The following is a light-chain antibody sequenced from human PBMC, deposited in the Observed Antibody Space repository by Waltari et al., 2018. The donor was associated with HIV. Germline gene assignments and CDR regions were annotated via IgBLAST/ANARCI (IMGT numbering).Light chain of an antibody. CDR2: DVI. Sequence: SALTQPPSASGPPGQSVTLSCTGTRSHAGGSHHVSWHQQHPGKAPKLMIYDVIKRPSGVPDRFSGSKSGNTASLTVSGLQPEDEADYYCSSHAGSKVVFGGGTRLTVL. V-gene: IGLV2-8*01. CDR3: SSHAGSKVV. CDR1: RSHAGGSHH. J-gene: IGLJ2*01.